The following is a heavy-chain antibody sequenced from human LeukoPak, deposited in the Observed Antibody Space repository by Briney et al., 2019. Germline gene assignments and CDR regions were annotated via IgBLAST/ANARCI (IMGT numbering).Heavy chain of an antibody. Sequence: SETLSLTCIISGGSVNDYYWGWIRQPPGKGLEWIGYAHSNGDTDYNPSLRSRLTISLDTSKNQFSLKLSSVTAADTAMYYCARTYSSGSPYNWFDPWGQGTLVTVSS. CDR3: ARTYSSGSPYNWFDP. D-gene: IGHD6-25*01. J-gene: IGHJ5*02. V-gene: IGHV4-59*02. CDR2: AHSNGDT. CDR1: GGSVNDYY.